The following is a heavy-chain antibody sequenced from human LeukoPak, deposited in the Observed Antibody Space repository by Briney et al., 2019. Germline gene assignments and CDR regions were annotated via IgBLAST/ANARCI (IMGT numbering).Heavy chain of an antibody. CDR3: ARDGRGLYYFDY. V-gene: IGHV1-18*01. CDR2: ISAYNGNT. J-gene: IGHJ4*02. CDR1: GYTFASYG. Sequence: ASVKVSCKASGYTFASYGISWVRQAPGQGLEWVGWISAYNGNTNYAQKLQGRVTMTTDTSTSTAYMELRSLRPDDTVVYYCARDGRGLYYFDYWGQGTLVTVSS. D-gene: IGHD2-15*01.